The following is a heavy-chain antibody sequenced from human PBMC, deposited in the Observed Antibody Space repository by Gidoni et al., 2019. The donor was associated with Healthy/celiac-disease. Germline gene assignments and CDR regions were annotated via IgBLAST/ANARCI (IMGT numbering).Heavy chain of an antibody. Sequence: EVQLVESGGGLVQPGGSLRLSCCASGFPFGCYAMPWGRQAPGKGLEYVSAISSNGGSTYYADSVKGRFTISRDNSKNTLYLQMSSLRAEDTAVYYCVSPPITIFGVVISYFDYWGQGTLVTVSS. CDR1: GFPFGCYA. CDR2: ISSNGGST. V-gene: IGHV3-64D*06. CDR3: VSPPITIFGVVISYFDY. J-gene: IGHJ4*02. D-gene: IGHD3-3*01.